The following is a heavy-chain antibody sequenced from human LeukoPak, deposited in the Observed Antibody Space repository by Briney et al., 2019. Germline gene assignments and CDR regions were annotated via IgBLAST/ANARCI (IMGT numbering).Heavy chain of an antibody. CDR3: ARDLSSSWYSLGY. CDR1: GLSFDDYG. D-gene: IGHD6-13*01. CDR2: INWDGENT. V-gene: IGHV3-20*04. Sequence: PGGSLRLSCAASGLSFDDYGVSWVRQAPGKGLEWGSGINWDGENTGYADSVKGRFTISRDNAENSLYLQMNSLRAEDTALYYCARDLSSSWYSLGYWGRGTLVTVSS. J-gene: IGHJ4*02.